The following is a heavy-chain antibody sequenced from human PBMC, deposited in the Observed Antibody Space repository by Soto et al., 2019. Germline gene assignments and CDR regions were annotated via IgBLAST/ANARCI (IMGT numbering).Heavy chain of an antibody. V-gene: IGHV1-8*01. CDR3: TTGLPPVATHDGY. D-gene: IGHD5-12*01. Sequence: GASLKVSCKAFGYTFTSYDINWVRQAPGQGLEWMGWMNPNSGNTGYAQKFQGRVTMTRNTSISTAYMELSSLRSEDTAVYYCTTGLPPVATHDGYWGQGTLVTVSS. J-gene: IGHJ4*02. CDR2: MNPNSGNT. CDR1: GYTFTSYD.